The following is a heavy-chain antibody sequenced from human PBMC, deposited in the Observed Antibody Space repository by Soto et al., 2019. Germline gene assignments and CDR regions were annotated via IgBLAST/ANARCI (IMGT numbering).Heavy chain of an antibody. CDR2: IYPGDSDT. Sequence: PGESLRISCKGSGYSFTSYWIGWVRQMPGKGLEWMGIIYPGDSDTRYSPSFQGQVTISADKSISTAYLQWSSLKASDTAMYYCARHGGWEDSSGYLPIDYWGQGSLVTVSA. D-gene: IGHD3-22*01. J-gene: IGHJ4*02. CDR1: GYSFTSYW. CDR3: ARHGGWEDSSGYLPIDY. V-gene: IGHV5-51*01.